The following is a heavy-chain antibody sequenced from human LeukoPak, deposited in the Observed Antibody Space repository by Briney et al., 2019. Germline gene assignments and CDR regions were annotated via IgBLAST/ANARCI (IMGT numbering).Heavy chain of an antibody. CDR1: GGSFSGYY. Sequence: SETLSLTCAVHGGSFSGYYWTWIRQPPGKGLEWIGEINHSGTTNYNPSLKSRVTMSVDTSKNQFSLKLTSVTAADTAVYYCARLPYDILTGYSYSFDYWGQGTLVTVSS. CDR3: ARLPYDILTGYSYSFDY. J-gene: IGHJ4*02. CDR2: INHSGTT. D-gene: IGHD3-9*01. V-gene: IGHV4-34*01.